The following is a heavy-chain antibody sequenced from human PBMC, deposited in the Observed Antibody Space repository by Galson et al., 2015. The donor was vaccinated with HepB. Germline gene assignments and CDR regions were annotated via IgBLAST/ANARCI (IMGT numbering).Heavy chain of an antibody. V-gene: IGHV1-2*02. Sequence: SVKVSCKASGYTFTGYYMHWVRQAPGQGLEWMGWINPNSGGTNYAQKFQGRVTMTRDTSISTAYMELSRLRSDDTAVYYCARGRKAAKNAFDIWGQGTMVTVSS. CDR2: INPNSGGT. J-gene: IGHJ3*02. D-gene: IGHD2-15*01. CDR3: ARGRKAAKNAFDI. CDR1: GYTFTGYY.